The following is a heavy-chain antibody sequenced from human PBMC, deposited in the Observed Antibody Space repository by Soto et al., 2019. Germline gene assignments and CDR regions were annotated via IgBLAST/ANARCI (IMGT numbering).Heavy chain of an antibody. V-gene: IGHV4-61*01. CDR3: ARGYSSSWYWWFDP. J-gene: IGHJ5*02. Sequence: SETLSPTCPVSGGSVSRGSYYWSWVRQPPGKGLEWIGYIYYSGSTNYNPSLKSRVTISVDTSKNQFSLKLSSVTAADTAVYYCARGYSSSWYWWFDPWGQGTLVIVSS. D-gene: IGHD6-13*01. CDR1: GGSVSRGSYY. CDR2: IYYSGST.